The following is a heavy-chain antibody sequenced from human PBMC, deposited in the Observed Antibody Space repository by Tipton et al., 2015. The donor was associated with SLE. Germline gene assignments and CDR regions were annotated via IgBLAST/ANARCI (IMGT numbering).Heavy chain of an antibody. CDR1: GGSFSGYY. CDR3: ARGQEAFDI. J-gene: IGHJ3*02. V-gene: IGHV4-34*01. Sequence: LRLSCAVYGGSFSGYYWSWIRQTPGKGLEWIGEINHSGNTNYNPSLKSRVTLSVDTSKNLFSLKLSSVTAADTAVYYCARGQEAFDIWGQGTMVTVSS. CDR2: INHSGNT.